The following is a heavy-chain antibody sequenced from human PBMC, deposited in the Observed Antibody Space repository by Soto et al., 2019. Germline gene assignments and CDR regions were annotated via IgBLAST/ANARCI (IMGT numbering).Heavy chain of an antibody. CDR2: ISAYNGNT. Sequence: ASVKVSCKASGYTFTSYGISWVRQTPGQGLEWMGWISAYNGNTNYAQKLQGRVTMTTDTSTSTAYMELSSLRSEDTAVYYCASQSRGYSPGGYWGQGTLVTVSS. J-gene: IGHJ4*02. CDR1: GYTFTSYG. CDR3: ASQSRGYSPGGY. V-gene: IGHV1-18*01. D-gene: IGHD3-22*01.